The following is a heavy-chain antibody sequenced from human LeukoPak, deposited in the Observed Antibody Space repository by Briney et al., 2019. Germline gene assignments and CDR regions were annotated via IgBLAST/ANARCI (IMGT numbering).Heavy chain of an antibody. V-gene: IGHV6-1*01. CDR3: ACDYDFWSGYYENWFDP. CDR2: TYYRPKWYN. CDR1: GDSVSSNSAA. D-gene: IGHD3-3*01. Sequence: SQTLSLTCAISGDSVSSNSAAWNWIRQSPSRSLEWLGRTYYRPKWYNDYAVSVKSRITINPDTSKNQFSLQLNSVTPEDTAVYYCACDYDFWSGYYENWFDPWGQGTLVTVSS. J-gene: IGHJ5*02.